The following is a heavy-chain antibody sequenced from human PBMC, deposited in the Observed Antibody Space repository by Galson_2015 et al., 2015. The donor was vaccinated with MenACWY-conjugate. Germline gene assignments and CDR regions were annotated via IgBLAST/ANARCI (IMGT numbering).Heavy chain of an antibody. J-gene: IGHJ4*02. V-gene: IGHV3-53*01. Sequence: SLRLSCAASGFSVSSNFMTWVRQAPGKGLEWVSVIYSDALGATTHYSDSVKGRFTSSRDNSKNTLYLQMNSLRVEDTAVYYCAREGRLVGSYSDLDYWGQGTLVTVSS. D-gene: IGHD1-26*01. CDR1: GFSVSSNF. CDR3: AREGRLVGSYSDLDY. CDR2: IYSDALGATT.